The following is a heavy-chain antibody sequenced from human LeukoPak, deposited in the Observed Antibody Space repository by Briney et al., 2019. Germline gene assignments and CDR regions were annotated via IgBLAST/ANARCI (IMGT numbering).Heavy chain of an antibody. J-gene: IGHJ4*02. V-gene: IGHV1-69*13. D-gene: IGHD1-1*01. Sequence: ASVKVSCKASGYTFTSYAISWVRQAPGQGLEWMGGIIPIFGTADYAQKFQGRVTITADESTSTAYMELSSLRSEDTAVYYCASVVNWPPPLNYFDYWGQGTLVTVSS. CDR2: IIPIFGTA. CDR1: GYTFTSYA. CDR3: ASVVNWPPPLNYFDY.